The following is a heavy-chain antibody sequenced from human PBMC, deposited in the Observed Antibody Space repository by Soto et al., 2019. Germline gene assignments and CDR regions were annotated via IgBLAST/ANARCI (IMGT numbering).Heavy chain of an antibody. J-gene: IGHJ4*02. CDR1: GYTFTSYD. CDR3: EGGTYSSSWNGRD. CDR2: MTPNSCNT. V-gene: IGHV1-8*01. Sequence: QVQLGQSGAEVKKPGASVKVSCKASGYTFTSYDINWVRQATGQGLEWMGWMTPNSCNTGYAQKFQGRVTITRNTAVSTAYMELSSVRSADPAVSYCEGGTYSSSWNGRDWGQGTLVTVSS. D-gene: IGHD6-13*01.